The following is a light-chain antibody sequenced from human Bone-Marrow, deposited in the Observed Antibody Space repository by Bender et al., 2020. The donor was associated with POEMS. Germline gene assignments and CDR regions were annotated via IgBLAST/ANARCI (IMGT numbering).Light chain of an antibody. J-gene: IGLJ1*01. CDR1: SNDVGGYNS. V-gene: IGLV2-11*01. CDR3: CSYAGNYV. CDR2: DVT. Sequence: QSALTQPRSVSGSPGQSVTISCTGTSNDVGGYNSVSWYQHYPGKAPKLIIYDVTQRPSGVPDRFSGSKSGNTASLTISGLQADDEADYFCCSYAGNYVFGSGTKVTVL.